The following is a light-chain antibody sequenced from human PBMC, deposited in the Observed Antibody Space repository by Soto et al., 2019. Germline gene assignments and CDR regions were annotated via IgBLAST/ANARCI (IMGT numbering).Light chain of an antibody. CDR2: GSA. Sequence: EFVLTQSPGTLSLSPGERATLSCRASQSVFSSLAWYQQRPGQAPGLLIYGSATRATGIPDRFSGSGSGTEFTLTISSLQSEDSAVYYCQQYHSWPAFGQGTKVDIK. V-gene: IGKV3-15*01. CDR1: QSVFSS. J-gene: IGKJ1*01. CDR3: QQYHSWPA.